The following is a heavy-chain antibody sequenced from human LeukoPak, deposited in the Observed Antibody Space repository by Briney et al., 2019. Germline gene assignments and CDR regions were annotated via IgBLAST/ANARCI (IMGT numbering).Heavy chain of an antibody. J-gene: IGHJ5*02. CDR2: IYYSGST. D-gene: IGHD3-22*01. CDR1: GGSISSSSYY. Sequence: SETLSLTCTVSGGSISSSSYYWGWIRQPPGKGLEWIGSIYYSGSTYYNPSLKSRVTISVDTSKNQFSPKLSSVTAADTAVYYCARDTSYDSSGYYYGSWFDPWGQGTLVTVSS. CDR3: ARDTSYDSSGYYYGSWFDP. V-gene: IGHV4-39*07.